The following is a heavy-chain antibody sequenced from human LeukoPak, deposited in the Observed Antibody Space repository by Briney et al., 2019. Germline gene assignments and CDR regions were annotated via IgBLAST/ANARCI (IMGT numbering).Heavy chain of an antibody. CDR2: IIPIFGTA. CDR3: ARAAVFGYCSGGSCYGLDY. Sequence: GSSVKVSCKASGGTFSSYAISWVRQAPGQGLEWMGGIIPIFGTANYAQKFQGRVTITADESTSTAYMELSSLRSEDTAVYYCARAAVFGYCSGGSCYGLDYWGQGTLVTVSS. J-gene: IGHJ4*02. CDR1: GGTFSSYA. D-gene: IGHD2-15*01. V-gene: IGHV1-69*01.